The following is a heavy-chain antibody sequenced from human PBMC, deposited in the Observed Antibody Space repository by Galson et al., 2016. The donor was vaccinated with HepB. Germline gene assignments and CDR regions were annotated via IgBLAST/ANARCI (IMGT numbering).Heavy chain of an antibody. J-gene: IGHJ4*02. CDR2: IWFDGSKK. CDR1: GFTFSNYG. V-gene: IGHV3-33*01. Sequence: SLRLSCAASGFTFSNYGMHWVPQAPGKGLEWVAVIWFDGSKKYYGDSVKGRFTISRGDSKDTLYLQMNSLRAEDTAVYYCARDYYYDSRGGFDDWGQGTLVTVSS. D-gene: IGHD3-22*01. CDR3: ARDYYYDSRGGFDD.